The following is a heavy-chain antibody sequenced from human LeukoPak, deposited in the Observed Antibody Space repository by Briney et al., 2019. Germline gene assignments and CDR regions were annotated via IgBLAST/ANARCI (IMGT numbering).Heavy chain of an antibody. D-gene: IGHD4-17*01. V-gene: IGHV1-2*04. CDR1: GYTFTGYY. Sequence: ASVKVSCKASGYTFTGYYMRWVRQAPGQGLEWMGWINPNSGGTNYAQKFQGWVTMTRDTSISTAYMELSRLRSDDTAVYYCARGGWQRDGDKDAFDIWGQGTMVTVSS. CDR2: INPNSGGT. CDR3: ARGGWQRDGDKDAFDI. J-gene: IGHJ3*02.